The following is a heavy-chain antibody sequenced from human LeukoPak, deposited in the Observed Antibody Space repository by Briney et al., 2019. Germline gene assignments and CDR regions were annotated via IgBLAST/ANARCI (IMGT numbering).Heavy chain of an antibody. CDR1: GYTFTSYG. CDR2: INTNTGNP. V-gene: IGHV7-4-1*02. D-gene: IGHD1-1*01. J-gene: IGHJ6*02. Sequence: ASVKVSCKASGYTFTSYGISWVRQAPGQGLEWMGWINTNTGNPTYAQGFTGRFVFSLDTSVSTAYLQISSLKAEDTAVHYCARAERDYYYYGMDVWGQGTTVTVSS. CDR3: ARAERDYYYYGMDV.